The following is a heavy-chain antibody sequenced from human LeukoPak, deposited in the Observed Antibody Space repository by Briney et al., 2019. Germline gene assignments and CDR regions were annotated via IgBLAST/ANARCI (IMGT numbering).Heavy chain of an antibody. V-gene: IGHV4-59*11. Sequence: SETLSLXCTVSGGSISSQYWSWIRQPPGKGLEWIGNIHYSGSTNYNPSLKSRVTVSVDTSKNQFSLKLSSVTAADTAVYHCARDYEYCSNGVCYPFLDYWGQGTLVTVSS. CDR3: ARDYEYCSNGVCYPFLDY. CDR1: GGSISSQY. D-gene: IGHD2-8*01. J-gene: IGHJ4*02. CDR2: IHYSGST.